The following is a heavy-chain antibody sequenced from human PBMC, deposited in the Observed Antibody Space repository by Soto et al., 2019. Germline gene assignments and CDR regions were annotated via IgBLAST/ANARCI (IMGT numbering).Heavy chain of an antibody. CDR3: ARGREIGYCTNGVCPYYYYYYGMDV. J-gene: IGHJ6*02. CDR2: IIPIFGTA. CDR1: GGTFSSYA. D-gene: IGHD2-8*01. V-gene: IGHV1-69*13. Sequence: GASVKVSCKASGGTFSSYAISWVRQAPGQGLEWMGGIIPIFGTANYAQKFQGRVTITADESTSTAYMELSSLRSEDTAVYYCARGREIGYCTNGVCPYYYYYYGMDVWGQGTTVTVSS.